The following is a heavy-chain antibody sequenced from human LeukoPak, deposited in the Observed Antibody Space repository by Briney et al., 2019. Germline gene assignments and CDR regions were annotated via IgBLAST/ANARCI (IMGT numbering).Heavy chain of an antibody. V-gene: IGHV3-23*01. Sequence: GGSLRLSCAASGFTFSSYAMSWVRPAPGKGLEWVSAISGSGGSTYYADSVKGRFTISRDNSKNTLYLQMNSLRAEDTAVYYCAKVQGRPNWFDPWGQGTLVTVSS. CDR1: GFTFSSYA. J-gene: IGHJ5*02. D-gene: IGHD1-26*01. CDR3: AKVQGRPNWFDP. CDR2: ISGSGGST.